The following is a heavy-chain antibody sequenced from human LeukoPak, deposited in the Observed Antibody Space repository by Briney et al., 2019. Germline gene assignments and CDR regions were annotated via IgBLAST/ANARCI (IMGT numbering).Heavy chain of an antibody. V-gene: IGHV3-23*01. CDR1: GFTFTNAW. CDR3: AKGHSDFGTGFDL. D-gene: IGHD4-17*01. Sequence: TGGSLRLSCAASGFTFTNAWMSWVRQAPGKGLECVSVISGSGVSTYYADSVKGRFTISRDNSKNTLYLQMSSLRAEDTAIYYCAKGHSDFGTGFDLWGQGTLVTVSS. J-gene: IGHJ5*02. CDR2: ISGSGVST.